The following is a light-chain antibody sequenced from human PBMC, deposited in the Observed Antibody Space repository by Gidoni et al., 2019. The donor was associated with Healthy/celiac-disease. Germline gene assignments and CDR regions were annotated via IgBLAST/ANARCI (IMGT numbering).Light chain of an antibody. J-gene: IGKJ1*01. V-gene: IGKV1-39*01. CDR3: QQSYSTPRT. CDR1: QSISSY. Sequence: DIQMTQSPSSLSASVGDRVTSTCRASQSISSYLNWYQQKPGKAPKLLVYAASSLQSGVPSRFSGSGSGTDFTLTISRLQPEDFATYYYQQSYSTPRTFGQGTKVEIK. CDR2: AAS.